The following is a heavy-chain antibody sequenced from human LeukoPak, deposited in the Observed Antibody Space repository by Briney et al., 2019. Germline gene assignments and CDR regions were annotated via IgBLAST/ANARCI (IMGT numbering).Heavy chain of an antibody. J-gene: IGHJ4*02. D-gene: IGHD6-13*01. CDR2: IKQDGSEK. CDR1: GFTFSSYW. V-gene: IGHV3-7*01. Sequence: GGSLRLSCAASGFTFSSYWMSWVRQAPGKGLEWVANIKQDGSEKYYVDSVKGRFTISRDNAKNSLYLQMNSLRAEDTAVYYCARDSESSTSWYEYFDSWGQGTLVTVSS. CDR3: ARDSESSTSWYEYFDS.